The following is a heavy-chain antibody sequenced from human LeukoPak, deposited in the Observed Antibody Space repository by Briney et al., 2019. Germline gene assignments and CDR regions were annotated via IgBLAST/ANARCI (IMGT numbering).Heavy chain of an antibody. CDR3: ARGGYHDSSGYDY. V-gene: IGHV3-21*06. D-gene: IGHD3-22*01. CDR2: ISSSSSSYI. CDR1: GFTFSSYS. J-gene: IGHJ4*02. Sequence: GGSLRLSCAASGFTFSSYSMNWVRQAPGKGLEWVTPISSSSSSYIYYADSVKGRFTISRDNAKNSVFLQMNNLRVEDTAIYYCARGGYHDSSGYDYWGQGTPVTVSS.